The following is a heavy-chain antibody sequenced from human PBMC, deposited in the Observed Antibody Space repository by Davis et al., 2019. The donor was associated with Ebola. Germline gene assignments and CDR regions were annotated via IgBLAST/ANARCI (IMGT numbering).Heavy chain of an antibody. CDR1: GFPFTSYI. V-gene: IGHV3-21*01. CDR2: ITSTSDR. Sequence: GESLKISCAASGFPFTSYILSWIRQAPGKRLEWVSSITSTSDRHYIDSVRGRFTISRDNSKNSLSLQMNSLSAEDTAVYYCARDRDYYDRSAYHPRGWFDLWGQGTLVIVSS. D-gene: IGHD3-22*01. J-gene: IGHJ5*02. CDR3: ARDRDYYDRSAYHPRGWFDL.